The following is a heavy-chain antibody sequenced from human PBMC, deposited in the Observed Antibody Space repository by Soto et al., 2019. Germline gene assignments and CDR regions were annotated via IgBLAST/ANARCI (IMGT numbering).Heavy chain of an antibody. CDR3: ARSPNRYSYRPNWVDP. J-gene: IGHJ5*02. CDR2: IYYSGST. D-gene: IGHD5-18*01. CDR1: GDTISSSGHY. Sequence: PETLSLTCRVSGDTISSSGHYRVRIRQPPGKGLEWIGTIYYSGSTYYTPSLKSRVTISVDTDKNQFSLRXRYVTAADRAVSYCARSPNRYSYRPNWVDPWCQGSLVTVS. V-gene: IGHV4-39*01.